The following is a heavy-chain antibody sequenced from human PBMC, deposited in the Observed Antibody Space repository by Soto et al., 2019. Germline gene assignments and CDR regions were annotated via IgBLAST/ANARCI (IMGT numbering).Heavy chain of an antibody. CDR3: AKDRPLVVPAAPCLDV. D-gene: IGHD2-2*01. Sequence: GGSLRLSCAASGFTFSSYAMSWVRQAPGKGLEWVSAISGSGGSTYYADSVKGRFTISRDNSKNTRYLQMNSLRAEDTAVYYCAKDRPLVVPAAPCLDVWGKGTTVTVSS. CDR1: GFTFSSYA. J-gene: IGHJ6*04. V-gene: IGHV3-23*01. CDR2: ISGSGGST.